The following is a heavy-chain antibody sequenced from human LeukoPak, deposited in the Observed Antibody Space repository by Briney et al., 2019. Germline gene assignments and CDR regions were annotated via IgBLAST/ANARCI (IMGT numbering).Heavy chain of an antibody. J-gene: IGHJ4*02. D-gene: IGHD4-11*01. Sequence: GGSLRLSCAASGFTFRNAWMRGARQAPGKGLEWVGRIKSKTDGGTTDYAAPVKGRFTISRYDSKNTLYLQMNSLKTEDTAVYSCTARKSNYGYWGQGTLVTVSS. CDR3: TARKSNYGY. V-gene: IGHV3-15*01. CDR1: GFTFRNAW. CDR2: IKSKTDGGTT.